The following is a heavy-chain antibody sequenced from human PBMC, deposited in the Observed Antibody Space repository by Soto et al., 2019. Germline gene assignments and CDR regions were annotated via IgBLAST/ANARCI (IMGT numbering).Heavy chain of an antibody. CDR1: GYIFTGYY. Sequence: QVQLVQSGAEVKKPGASVKVSCKASGYIFTGYYIHWVRQAPGQGLEWMGGINPNSGTNYAQNFQGRVIMTRDTSIGTAYMELSGLRFDDTAVYYCATRHTSGRDAFHIWGQGTMVTVSS. V-gene: IGHV1-2*02. CDR2: INPNSGT. J-gene: IGHJ3*02. CDR3: ATRHTSGRDAFHI. D-gene: IGHD6-25*01.